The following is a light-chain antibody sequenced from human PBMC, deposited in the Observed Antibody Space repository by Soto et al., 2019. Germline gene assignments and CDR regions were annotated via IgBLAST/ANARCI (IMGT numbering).Light chain of an antibody. Sequence: HSVLTQPASVSGSPGQSITIPCTGTSSDVGSYDLVSWYQQHPGKAPQLMIYEGSKRPSGVSNRFSDSKSGNTASLTISGLQAEDAADYYCCTYAGGSTFYVFGSGTKVTVL. CDR3: CTYAGGSTFYV. V-gene: IGLV2-23*03. CDR1: SSDVGSYDL. J-gene: IGLJ1*01. CDR2: EGS.